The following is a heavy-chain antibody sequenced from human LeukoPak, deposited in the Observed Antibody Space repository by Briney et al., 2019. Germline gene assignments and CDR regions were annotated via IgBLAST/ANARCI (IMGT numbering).Heavy chain of an antibody. Sequence: PGGSLRLSCAASGFTFSSYAMSWVRQAPGNGLEWVSAISGSGGSTYYADSVKGRFTISRDNSKNTLYLQMNSLRAEDTAVYYCAKIPSYSIQPPFDYWGQGTLVTVSS. CDR3: AKIPSYSIQPPFDY. D-gene: IGHD4-11*01. CDR2: ISGSGGST. V-gene: IGHV3-23*01. J-gene: IGHJ4*02. CDR1: GFTFSSYA.